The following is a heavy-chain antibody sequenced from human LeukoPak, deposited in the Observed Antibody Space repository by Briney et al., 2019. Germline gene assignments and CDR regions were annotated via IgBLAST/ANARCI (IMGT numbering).Heavy chain of an antibody. CDR2: INHSGST. V-gene: IGHV4-34*01. J-gene: IGHJ6*03. CDR1: GGSFSGYY. D-gene: IGHD2-2*01. CDR3: ARATKFYYYYMDV. Sequence: SETLSLTCAVYGGSFSGYYWSWIRQPPGKGLEWIGEINHSGSTNYNPSLKSRVTISVDTSKNQFSLKLSSVTAADTAVYYCARATKFYYYYMDVWGKGTTVTVSS.